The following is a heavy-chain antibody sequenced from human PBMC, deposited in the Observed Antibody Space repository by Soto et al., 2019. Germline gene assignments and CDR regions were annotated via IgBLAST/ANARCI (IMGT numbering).Heavy chain of an antibody. CDR2: TYYSGST. V-gene: IGHV4-30-4*01. D-gene: IGHD3-10*01. CDR3: ARGGDYGSGSYYKYYYYGMDV. J-gene: IGHJ6*02. CDR1: GGSISSGDYY. Sequence: SETLSLTCTVSGGSISSGDYYWSWIRQPPGKGLEWIGYTYYSGSTYYNPSLKSRVTISVDTSKNQFSLKLSSVTAADTAVYYCARGGDYGSGSYYKYYYYGMDVWGQGTTVTVSS.